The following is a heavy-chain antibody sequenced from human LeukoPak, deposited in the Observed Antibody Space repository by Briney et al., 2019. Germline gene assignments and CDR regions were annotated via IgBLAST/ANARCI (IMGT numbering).Heavy chain of an antibody. J-gene: IGHJ3*02. V-gene: IGHV4-30-4*07. Sequence: KSSETLSLTCAVSGGSISSGSYSWGWIRQPPGKGLEWIGYFFYTGNTYYNASLKSRVTISVDTSKNQFSLKVSSVTAADTAVYYCTRGAGSTTSNDAFDIWGQGTMVTVSS. CDR3: TRGAGSTTSNDAFDI. D-gene: IGHD1-1*01. CDR1: GGSISSGSYS. CDR2: FFYTGNT.